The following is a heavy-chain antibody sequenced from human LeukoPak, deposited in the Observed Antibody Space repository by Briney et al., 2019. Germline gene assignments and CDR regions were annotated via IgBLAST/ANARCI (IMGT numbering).Heavy chain of an antibody. V-gene: IGHV1-18*01. CDR2: ISAYNGNT. CDR1: GYTFTSYG. Sequence: ASVKVSCKASGYTFTSYGISWVRQAPGQGLEWMGWISAYNGNTNYAQKLQGRVTMTTDTSTSTAYMELRSLRSDDTAVYYCARGGRTLRFLEWSVPKLDYWGQGTLVTVSS. J-gene: IGHJ4*02. D-gene: IGHD3-3*01. CDR3: ARGGRTLRFLEWSVPKLDY.